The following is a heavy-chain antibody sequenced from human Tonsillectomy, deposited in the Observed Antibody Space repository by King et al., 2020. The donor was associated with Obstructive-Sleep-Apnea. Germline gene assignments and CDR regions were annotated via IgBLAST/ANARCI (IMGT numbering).Heavy chain of an antibody. Sequence: VQLVESGGGVVQPGGSLRLSCEASGFTFSSYRMQWVRQAPGTGLVWVSRINSDGSSTNYAESLEGRVTISRENAKNTLFLQMNSLRAEDTAVYYCARVAFSSPHFYYCGMDVWGQGTTVTVSS. J-gene: IGHJ6*02. D-gene: IGHD3-3*02. CDR3: ARVAFSSPHFYYCGMDV. CDR2: INSDGSST. CDR1: GFTFSSYR. V-gene: IGHV3-74*01.